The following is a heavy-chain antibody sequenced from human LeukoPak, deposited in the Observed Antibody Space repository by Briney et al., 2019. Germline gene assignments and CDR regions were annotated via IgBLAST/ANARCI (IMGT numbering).Heavy chain of an antibody. J-gene: IGHJ3*02. V-gene: IGHV1-69*05. CDR2: IIPIFGTA. D-gene: IGHD2-2*02. CDR1: GGTFSSYA. CDR3: ARSPIYCSSTSCYTHAFDI. Sequence: VASVKVSCKASGGTFSSYAISWVRQAPGQGLEWMGGIIPIFGTANYAQKFQGRVTITTDESTSTAYMELSSLRSEDTAVYYCARSPIYCSSTSCYTHAFDIWGQGTMVTVSS.